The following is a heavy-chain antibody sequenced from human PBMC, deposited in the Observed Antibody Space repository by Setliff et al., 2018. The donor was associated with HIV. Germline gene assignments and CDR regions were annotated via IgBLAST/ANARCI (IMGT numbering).Heavy chain of an antibody. D-gene: IGHD3-10*01. Sequence: WASVKVSCKVSGYTLTELSIHWVRQAPGKGLEWMGGFVPEHSETIYAQKFQGRVTMTEDTSTDTAFMELSGLTSEDTAVYYCARGKGVGGVVITGGLDVWGKGTTVTVSS. CDR2: FVPEHSET. V-gene: IGHV1-24*01. CDR1: GYTLTELS. CDR3: ARGKGVGGVVITGGLDV. J-gene: IGHJ6*04.